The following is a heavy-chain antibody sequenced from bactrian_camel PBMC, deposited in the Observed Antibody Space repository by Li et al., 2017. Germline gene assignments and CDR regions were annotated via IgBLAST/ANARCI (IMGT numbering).Heavy chain of an antibody. D-gene: IGHD2*01. Sequence: HVQLVESGGDSVQAGGSLRLSCVVSQYPRGMYTGYCLAWFRRVPGKEREGVAAIDSDGSTTYADYVKGRFTISTDHAKNTPYLQMNNLKPEDSGIYYCAADLEIRGGYCYKTNNYWGQGTQVTVS. CDR3: AADLEIRGGYCYKTNNY. J-gene: IGHJ4*01. CDR2: IDSDGST. V-gene: IGHV3S53*01. CDR1: QYPRGMYTGYC.